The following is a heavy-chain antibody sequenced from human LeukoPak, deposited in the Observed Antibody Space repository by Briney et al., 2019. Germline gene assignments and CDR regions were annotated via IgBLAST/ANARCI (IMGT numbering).Heavy chain of an antibody. CDR3: ARTGLLWFGEFSDY. CDR1: GGSISSYY. Sequence: SETLSLTCPVSGGSISSYYWSWIRQPPGKGLEWIGYIYYSGSTNYNPSLKSRVTISVDMSKNQFSLKLSSVTAADTAVYYCARTGLLWFGEFSDYWGQGTLVTVSS. V-gene: IGHV4-59*01. CDR2: IYYSGST. D-gene: IGHD3-10*01. J-gene: IGHJ4*02.